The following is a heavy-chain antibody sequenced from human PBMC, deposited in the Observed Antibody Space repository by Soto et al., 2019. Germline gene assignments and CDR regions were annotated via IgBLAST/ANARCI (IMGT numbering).Heavy chain of an antibody. V-gene: IGHV3-15*07. CDR3: TTDSYITSIIVRFDY. D-gene: IGHD3-22*01. Sequence: GGSLRVSCAAAGFTGRDAGGNWVRQATGKGLEWVGRVKSKNDGGTTDFAAPVKGRFAISRDDSKNMVYLEMNSLQTEDTAIYYCTTDSYITSIIVRFDYWGHGTLVTVSS. CDR1: GFTGRDAG. J-gene: IGHJ4*01. CDR2: VKSKNDGGTT.